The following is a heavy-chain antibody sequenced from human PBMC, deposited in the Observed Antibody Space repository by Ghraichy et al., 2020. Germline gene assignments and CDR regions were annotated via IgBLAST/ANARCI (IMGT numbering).Heavy chain of an antibody. V-gene: IGHV3-23*01. CDR2: ITGSGGRT. D-gene: IGHD3-22*01. CDR3: AKGRHLGLNIVGRPGYFDY. CDR1: GFNINNFD. J-gene: IGHJ4*02. Sequence: GESLRLSCEASGFNINNFDVNWVRQVPGKGLEWVSVITGSGGRTFYADSVKGRFTISRDSSKNTIYLQMNSLRGEDTAVYYCAKGRHLGLNIVGRPGYFDYWGQGTLVTVSS.